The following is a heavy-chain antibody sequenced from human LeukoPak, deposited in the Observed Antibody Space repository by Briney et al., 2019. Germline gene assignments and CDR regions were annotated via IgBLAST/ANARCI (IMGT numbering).Heavy chain of an antibody. CDR1: GITFSNSA. J-gene: IGHJ2*01. CDR2: ITKNGDKT. CDR3: AEDLGGWFRYFDL. D-gene: IGHD6-19*01. Sequence: GGSLRLSCVPSGITFSNSAMNWIRQAPGKGLEWVATITKNGDKTYYAGSVKGRFTISRDNSKNTLYLQMNSLRAEDTAVYYCAEDLGGWFRYFDLWGRGTLVTVSS. V-gene: IGHV3-23*01.